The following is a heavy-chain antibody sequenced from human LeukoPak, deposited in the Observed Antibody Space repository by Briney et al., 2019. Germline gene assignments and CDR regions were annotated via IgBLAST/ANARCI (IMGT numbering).Heavy chain of an antibody. J-gene: IGHJ3*02. CDR2: FDPEDGET. Sequence: ASVKVSCKVFGYPLTELPIHWVRQAPGKGLEWVGGFDPEDGETTYAQKFQGRVTMTEDTSTDTAYMEVSGLRSEDMAVYYCATRTTGTTDALDIWGQGTMVTVSS. CDR3: ATRTTGTTDALDI. V-gene: IGHV1-24*01. D-gene: IGHD1-1*01. CDR1: GYPLTELP.